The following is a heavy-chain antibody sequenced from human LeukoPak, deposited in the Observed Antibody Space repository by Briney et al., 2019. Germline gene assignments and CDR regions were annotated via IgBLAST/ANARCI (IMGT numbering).Heavy chain of an antibody. CDR2: IYYSGST. CDR3: AANGYCSGGSCSDY. CDR1: GGSISSYY. V-gene: IGHV4-59*06. J-gene: IGHJ4*02. Sequence: SETLSLTCTVSGGSISSYYWSWIRQPPGKGLEWIGYIYYSGSTYYNPSLKSRVTISVDTSKNQSSLKLSSVTAADTAVYYCAANGYCSGGSCSDYWGQGTLVTVSS. D-gene: IGHD2-15*01.